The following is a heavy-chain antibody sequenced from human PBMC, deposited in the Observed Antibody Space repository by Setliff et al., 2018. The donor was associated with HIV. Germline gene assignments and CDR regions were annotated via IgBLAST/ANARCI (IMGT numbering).Heavy chain of an antibody. CDR1: GFSLYTRGVG. Sequence: SGPNAGEPTQTLTVTCTFSGFSLYTRGVGVGWIRQPPGKALEWLAVIYWDDYKHYSSSLKNRLTVTKDNSKNQVVLTMTNMDPVDTATYYCAHVEGGGNSAYFDFWGQGTLVTVSS. CDR3: AHVEGGGNSAYFDF. V-gene: IGHV2-5*02. D-gene: IGHD2-21*02. CDR2: IYWDDYK. J-gene: IGHJ4*02.